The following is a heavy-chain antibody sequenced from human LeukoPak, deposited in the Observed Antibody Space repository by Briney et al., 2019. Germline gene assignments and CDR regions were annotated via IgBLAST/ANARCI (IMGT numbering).Heavy chain of an antibody. J-gene: IGHJ4*02. V-gene: IGHV4-59*12. Sequence: SETLSLTCTVSSGSISSYYWSWIRQPPGKGLEWIGYIYYSGSTNYNPSLKSRVTISVDTSKNQFSLKLSSVTAADTAVYYCARVYYDFWSGYYYFDYWGQGTLVTVSS. CDR1: SGSISSYY. CDR2: IYYSGST. CDR3: ARVYYDFWSGYYYFDY. D-gene: IGHD3-3*01.